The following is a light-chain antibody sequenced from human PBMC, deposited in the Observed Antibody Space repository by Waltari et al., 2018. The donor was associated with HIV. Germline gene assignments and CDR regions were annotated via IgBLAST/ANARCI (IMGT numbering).Light chain of an antibody. CDR3: SSYAGSNNRV. Sequence: QSALTQPPSASGSPGQSVTISCTGTSSDVGGYNYVSWYQQHPGNAPKLMIYEVNKRPSGVPDRFSGSKSGNTASLTVSGLQAEDEADYYCSSYAGSNNRVFGGGTKLTVL. CDR1: SSDVGGYNY. CDR2: EVN. V-gene: IGLV2-8*01. J-gene: IGLJ2*01.